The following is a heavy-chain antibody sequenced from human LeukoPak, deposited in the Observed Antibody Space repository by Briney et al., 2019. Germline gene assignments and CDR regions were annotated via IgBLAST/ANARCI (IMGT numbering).Heavy chain of an antibody. CDR3: ARGGYSSSWYRTHYFDY. CDR1: GGSISSYY. J-gene: IGHJ4*02. V-gene: IGHV4-59*12. CDR2: IYYSGST. D-gene: IGHD6-13*01. Sequence: SETLSLTCTVSGGSISSYYWSWIRQPPGKGLEWIGYIYYSGSTNYNPSLKSRVTISVDTSKNQFSLKLSSVTAADTAVYYCARGGYSSSWYRTHYFDYWGQETLVTVSS.